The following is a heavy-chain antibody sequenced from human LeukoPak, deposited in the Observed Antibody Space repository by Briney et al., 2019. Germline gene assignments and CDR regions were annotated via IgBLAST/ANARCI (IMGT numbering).Heavy chain of an antibody. Sequence: ASVKVSCKASGGTFSSYAISWVRQAPGQGLEWMGGIIPIFGTANYAQKFQGRVTITTDESTSTAYMELSSLRSEDTAVYYCAREASSAEGENIAAAGSPDAFDIWGQGTMVTVSS. CDR1: GGTFSSYA. CDR3: AREASSAEGENIAAAGSPDAFDI. V-gene: IGHV1-69*05. D-gene: IGHD6-13*01. J-gene: IGHJ3*02. CDR2: IIPIFGTA.